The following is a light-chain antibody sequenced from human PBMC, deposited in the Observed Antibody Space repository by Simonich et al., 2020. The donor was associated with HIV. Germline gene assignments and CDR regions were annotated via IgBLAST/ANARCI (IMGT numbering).Light chain of an antibody. CDR3: QQYNKWPYT. CDR1: QSVSSN. CDR2: GAS. J-gene: IGKJ2*01. V-gene: IGKV3-15*01. Sequence: EIVMTQSPATLSVSPGERATLSCSASQSVSSNLAWYEQKPGQAPRLLIYGASTRATGIPARFSGSGSGTEFTLTISSLQSEDFAVYYCQQYNKWPYTFGQGTKLEI.